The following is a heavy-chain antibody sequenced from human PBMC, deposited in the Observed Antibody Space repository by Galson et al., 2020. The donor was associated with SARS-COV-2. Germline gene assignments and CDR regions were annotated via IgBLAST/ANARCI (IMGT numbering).Heavy chain of an antibody. CDR3: ARDRTPFSYGSRGAFDI. J-gene: IGHJ3*02. CDR1: GYTFTGYH. D-gene: IGHD5-18*01. V-gene: IGHV1-2*02. CDR2: VNPNRGDT. Sequence: ASVKVYCEASGYTFTGYHIHWVRQAPGQGFEWVGWVNPNRGDTDYAQKFQGRVTMTRDTSLNAVYMDLSGLRSDDTAVYYCARDRTPFSYGSRGAFDIWGQGTMVTVSS.